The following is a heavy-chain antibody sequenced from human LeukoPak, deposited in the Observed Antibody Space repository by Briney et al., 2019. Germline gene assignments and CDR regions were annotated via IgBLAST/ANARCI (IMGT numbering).Heavy chain of an antibody. D-gene: IGHD2-15*01. CDR1: GFTFSSYE. J-gene: IGHJ6*04. CDR3: TKETPQMDV. V-gene: IGHV3-48*03. CDR2: ISSTGNTV. Sequence: GGSLRLSCAASGFTFSSYEMNWVRQAPGQGLEWVAYISSTGNTVHYAGSVKGRFTISRDNAKNSLYLQMNRLRAEDTAVYYCTKETPQMDVWGKGTTVTLSS.